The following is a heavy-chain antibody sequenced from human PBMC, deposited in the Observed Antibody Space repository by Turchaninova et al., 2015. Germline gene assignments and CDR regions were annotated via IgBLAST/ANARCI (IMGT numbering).Heavy chain of an antibody. J-gene: IGHJ6*03. CDR2: IFSNDEK. Sequence: QVTLKESGPVLVQPTETLPLTFTVSGFSLSNARMGVGWIRQPPGKALEWLAHIFSNDEKSYSTSLKSRLTISKDTSKSQVVLTMTNMDPVDTATYYCARMISGYDNYYYYYYMDVWGKGTTVTVSS. D-gene: IGHD5-12*01. V-gene: IGHV2-26*01. CDR3: ARMISGYDNYYYYYYMDV. CDR1: GFSLSNARMG.